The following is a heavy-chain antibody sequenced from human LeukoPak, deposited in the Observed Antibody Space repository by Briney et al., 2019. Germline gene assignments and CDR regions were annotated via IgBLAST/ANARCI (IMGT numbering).Heavy chain of an antibody. J-gene: IGHJ4*02. Sequence: GGSLRLSCAASGFTFSNYGMHWVRQAPGKGLEWVANIKQDGSEKYYVDSVKSRFTISRDNAKNSLYLQMNSLRAEDTAVYYCARRSGWGQGTLVTVSS. CDR2: IKQDGSEK. CDR1: GFTFSNYG. D-gene: IGHD3-3*01. CDR3: ARRSG. V-gene: IGHV3-7*01.